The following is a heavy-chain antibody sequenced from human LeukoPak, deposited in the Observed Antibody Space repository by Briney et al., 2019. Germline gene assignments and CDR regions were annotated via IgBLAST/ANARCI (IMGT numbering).Heavy chain of an antibody. CDR1: GGSISSSDW. CDR2: IYHSGST. V-gene: IGHV4-4*02. J-gene: IGHJ4*02. CDR3: ARKGYSYGYFFDY. Sequence: SETLSLTCAVSGGSISSSDWWSWVRQSPGKGLEWIGEIYHSGSTNYIPSLKSRVTISIDKSKNQFSLKLSSVTAADTAVYYCARKGYSYGYFFDYWGQGTLVTVSS. D-gene: IGHD5-18*01.